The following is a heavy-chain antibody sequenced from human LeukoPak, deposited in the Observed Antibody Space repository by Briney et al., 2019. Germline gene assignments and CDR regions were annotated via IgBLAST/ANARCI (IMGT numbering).Heavy chain of an antibody. J-gene: IGHJ5*02. CDR2: INSDGSST. V-gene: IGHV3-74*01. CDR1: GFTFSSYW. D-gene: IGHD2-2*01. Sequence: GGSLRLSCAASGFTFSSYWMHWVRQAPGKGLVWVSRINSDGSSTSYADSVKGRFTISRDNAKNTLYLQMNSLRAEDTAVYYCARGVGYCSSTSCYWWFDPWGKGTLVTVSS. CDR3: ARGVGYCSSTSCYWWFDP.